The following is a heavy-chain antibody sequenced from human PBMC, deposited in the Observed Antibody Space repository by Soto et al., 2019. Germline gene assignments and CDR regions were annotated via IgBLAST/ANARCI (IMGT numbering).Heavy chain of an antibody. J-gene: IGHJ4*02. Sequence: PSETLSLTCAVSGGSISSSNWWSWVRQPPGKGLEWIGEIYHSGSTNYNPSLKSRVTISVDKSKNQFSLKLSSVTAADTAVYYCARDRGGYSYGYLYWGQGTLVTVSS. V-gene: IGHV4-4*02. D-gene: IGHD5-18*01. CDR2: IYHSGST. CDR3: ARDRGGYSYGYLY. CDR1: GGSISSSNW.